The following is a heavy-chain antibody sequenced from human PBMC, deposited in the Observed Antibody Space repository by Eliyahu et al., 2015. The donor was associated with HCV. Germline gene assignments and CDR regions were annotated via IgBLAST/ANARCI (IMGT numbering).Heavy chain of an antibody. J-gene: IGHJ4*01. V-gene: IGHV4-28*01. CDR2: IWHTGTT. CDR3: ARAVGGWGSGYFDS. D-gene: IGHD3-10*01. Sequence: QVQLQESGPGLVQPSATLSLTCXXLHSXISSSHSWGWIRKSPGKGLEWIGKIWHTGTTYYNPSLKSRVRMSADTSKNQISLKVTSVTAADTGMYYCARAVGGWGSGYFDSWGPGILVTVSS. CDR1: HSXISSSHS.